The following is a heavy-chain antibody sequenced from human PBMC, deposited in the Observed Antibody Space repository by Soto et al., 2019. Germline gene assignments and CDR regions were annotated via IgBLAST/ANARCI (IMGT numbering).Heavy chain of an antibody. CDR2: IKSKSDGGTT. CDR3: ATDPFSGSYYGFYI. V-gene: IGHV3-15*01. J-gene: IGHJ3*02. Sequence: VGSLRLSCAASGFTFSNAWMNWVRQAPGKGLEWVGRIKSKSDGGTTDYAAPVQGRFIVSRDDSKNTLYLQMQSLRTEDTAVYYCATDPFSGSYYGFYIWGQGTMVTVSS. D-gene: IGHD1-26*01. CDR1: GFTFSNAW.